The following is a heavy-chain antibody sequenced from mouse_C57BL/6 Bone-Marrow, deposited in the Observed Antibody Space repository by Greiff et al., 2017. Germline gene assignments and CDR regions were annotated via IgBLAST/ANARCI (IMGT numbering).Heavy chain of an antibody. Sequence: VQLQQPGAELVKPGASVEMSCKASGYTFTSYWITWVKQRPGQGLEWIGDIYPGSGSTNYNEKFKSKATLTVDTSSSTAYMQLSSLTSEDSAVYYCARRGDYYGSSYDYYAMDYWGQGTSVTVSS. CDR2: IYPGSGST. V-gene: IGHV1-55*01. D-gene: IGHD1-1*01. CDR1: GYTFTSYW. CDR3: ARRGDYYGSSYDYYAMDY. J-gene: IGHJ4*01.